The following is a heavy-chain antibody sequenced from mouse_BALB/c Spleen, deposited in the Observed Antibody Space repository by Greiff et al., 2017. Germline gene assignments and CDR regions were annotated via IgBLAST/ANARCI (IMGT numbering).Heavy chain of an antibody. D-gene: IGHD2-4*01. CDR2: ISSGGSYT. CDR3: ARRLSTMITTGFDY. J-gene: IGHJ2*01. CDR1: GFTFSSYG. Sequence: DVKLVESGGDLVKPGGSLKLSCAASGFTFSSYGMSWVRQTPDKRLEWVATISSGGSYTYYPDSVKGRFTISRDNAKNTLYLQMSSLKSEDTAMYYCARRLSTMITTGFDYWGQGTTLTVSS. V-gene: IGHV5-6*02.